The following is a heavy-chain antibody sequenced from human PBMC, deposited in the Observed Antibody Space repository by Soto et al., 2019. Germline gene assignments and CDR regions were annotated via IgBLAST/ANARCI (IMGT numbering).Heavy chain of an antibody. V-gene: IGHV3-23*01. J-gene: IGHJ4*02. D-gene: IGHD6-19*01. CDR3: AKVGSSAWYHNSYFDY. CDR2: ISTSIDAT. CDR1: GFAFSNYA. Sequence: LRLSCAASGFAFSNYAMHWVRQAPGKGLEWVSSISTSIDATYYADSVKGRFTISRDNSKNTLSLQMHSLRVDDTAVYYCAKVGSSAWYHNSYFDYWGQGTLVTVSS.